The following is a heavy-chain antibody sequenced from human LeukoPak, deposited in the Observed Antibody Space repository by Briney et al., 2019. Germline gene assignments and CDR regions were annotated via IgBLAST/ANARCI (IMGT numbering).Heavy chain of an antibody. CDR2: MNPNSGNT. D-gene: IGHD1-26*01. CDR1: GYTFTSYD. Sequence: SSVKVSCKPSGYTFTSYDINWVRQATGQGLEWMGWMNPNSGNTGYAQKFQGRVTITRNTSISTAYMELSSLRSEDTAVYYCARGGEYSGSYYDWFDPWGQGTLVTVSS. J-gene: IGHJ5*02. V-gene: IGHV1-8*03. CDR3: ARGGEYSGSYYDWFDP.